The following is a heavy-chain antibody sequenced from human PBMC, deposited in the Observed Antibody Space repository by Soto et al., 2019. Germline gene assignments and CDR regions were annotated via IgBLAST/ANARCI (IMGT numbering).Heavy chain of an antibody. CDR3: AREGYCISTSCYASALDY. CDR2: ISAYNGNT. D-gene: IGHD2-2*01. CDR1: GYTFTSYG. J-gene: IGHJ4*02. V-gene: IGHV1-18*01. Sequence: GASVKVSCKASGYTFTSYGISWVRQAPGQGLEWIGWISAYNGNTDYPQKLQGRVTMTTDTSTSTAYMELRSLRSDDTAVYYCAREGYCISTSCYASALDYWGQGTLVTVSS.